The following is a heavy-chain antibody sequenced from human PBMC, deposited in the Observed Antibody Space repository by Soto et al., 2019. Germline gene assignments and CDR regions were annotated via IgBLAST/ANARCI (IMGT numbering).Heavy chain of an antibody. D-gene: IGHD3-10*01. J-gene: IGHJ4*02. Sequence: EVQLVESGGGLIQPGGSLRLSCAVSGFTVSNNYMSWVRQAPGKGLEGVSVIYSGGYTAYGDSVKGRFTISRDNSKNTLILQRKSPCANHTGGFCRAPAPGGGGYWGQGTLVTVSS. CDR1: GFTVSNNY. CDR3: APAPGGGGY. V-gene: IGHV3-53*01. CDR2: IYSGGYT.